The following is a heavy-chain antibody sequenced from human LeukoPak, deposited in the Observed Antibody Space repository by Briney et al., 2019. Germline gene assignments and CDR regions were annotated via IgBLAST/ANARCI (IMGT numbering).Heavy chain of an antibody. CDR3: ANSSQLTTVNY. CDR1: GFTFSSYW. V-gene: IGHV3-74*01. Sequence: GGSLRLSCAASGFTFSSYWMHWVRQAPGKGLVWVSRINSDGSSTTYADSVKGRFTISRDNAKNTLYLQMNSLRAEDTAVYYCANSSQLTTVNYWGQGTLVTVSS. CDR2: INSDGSST. J-gene: IGHJ4*02. D-gene: IGHD4-17*01.